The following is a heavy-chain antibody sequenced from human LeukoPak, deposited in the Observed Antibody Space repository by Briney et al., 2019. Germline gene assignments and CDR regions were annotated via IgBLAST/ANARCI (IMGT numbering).Heavy chain of an antibody. Sequence: SETLSLTCSVSGFSINTDYYWAWVRQAPGKAMEWLGSMFFTGTTHYSPSLKSRVTISIDTSKNQFSLKLRSVTAEDTAVYYCARAHYGDYADYWGRGTLVTVSS. CDR3: ARAHYGDYADY. V-gene: IGHV4-38-2*02. D-gene: IGHD4-17*01. J-gene: IGHJ4*02. CDR1: GFSINTDYY. CDR2: MFFTGTT.